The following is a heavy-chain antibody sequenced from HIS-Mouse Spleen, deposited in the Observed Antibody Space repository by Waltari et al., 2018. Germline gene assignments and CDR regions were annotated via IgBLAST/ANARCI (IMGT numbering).Heavy chain of an antibody. CDR3: AREIPYSSSWYDWYFDL. V-gene: IGHV4-39*07. Sequence: QLQLQESGPGLVKPSETLSLTCTVSGGSISSSCYYWGWIRQPPGTGLGWIGGIYYSGGTNYSPPLKSRATIPVDTTKSQFSLKLSSVTAADTAVYYCAREIPYSSSWYDWYFDLWGRGTLVTVSS. CDR2: IYYSGGT. J-gene: IGHJ2*01. D-gene: IGHD6-13*01. CDR1: GGSISSSCYY.